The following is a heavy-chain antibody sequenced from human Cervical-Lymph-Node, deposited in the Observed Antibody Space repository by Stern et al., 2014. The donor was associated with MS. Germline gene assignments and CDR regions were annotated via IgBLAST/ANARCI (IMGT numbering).Heavy chain of an antibody. J-gene: IGHJ3*01. D-gene: IGHD2-15*01. CDR1: GFSLNTSGVG. V-gene: IGHV2-5*02. CDR3: ARSLVMITTTWSPMGGFDV. Sequence: QITLKESGPTLVKPTQTLTLTCSLSGFSLNTSGVGVGWISQPPGKALEWLALIYWDDDKRYNPSLKNRLTITRDTSKKQVVLTTTNVDPVDTATYYCARSLVMITTTWSPMGGFDVWGQGTMVTVSS. CDR2: IYWDDDK.